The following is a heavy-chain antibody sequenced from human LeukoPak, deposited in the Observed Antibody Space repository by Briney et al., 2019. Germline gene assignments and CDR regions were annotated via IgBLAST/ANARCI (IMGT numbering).Heavy chain of an antibody. V-gene: IGHV1-2*02. Sequence: ASVKVSCKASGYTFTGYYMHWVRQAPGQGLEWMGWINPNSGGTNYAQKFQGRVTMTRDTSISTAYMELSRLRSDDTAVYYCARNPRARWAHDAFDIWGQGTMVTVSS. CDR1: GYTFTGYY. D-gene: IGHD5-24*01. J-gene: IGHJ3*02. CDR2: INPNSGGT. CDR3: ARNPRARWAHDAFDI.